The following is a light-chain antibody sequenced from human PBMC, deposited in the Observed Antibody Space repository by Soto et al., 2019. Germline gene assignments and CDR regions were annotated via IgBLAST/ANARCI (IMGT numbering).Light chain of an antibody. V-gene: IGKV3-15*01. CDR2: GAT. Sequence: EIVMTQSPATLSVSPGDRVTLSCRASETLSNNLAWFHQKPGQAPRLLIYGATTRATGIPARFSGSVSGTEFTLTISSLQSEDFAIYYCQQYNNWPPRFTFGPGTRVDIK. J-gene: IGKJ3*01. CDR1: ETLSNN. CDR3: QQYNNWPPRFT.